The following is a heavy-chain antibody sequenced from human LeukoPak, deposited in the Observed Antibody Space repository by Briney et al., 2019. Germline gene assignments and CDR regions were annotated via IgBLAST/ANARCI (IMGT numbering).Heavy chain of an antibody. CDR1: GYTFSSYG. V-gene: IGHV1-18*01. CDR2: ISAYDGNT. J-gene: IGHJ4*02. CDR3: ARDRTPLNGYYNDRSGYYYSY. D-gene: IGHD3-22*01. Sequence: EASVKVSCKASGYTFSSYGISWVRQAPGLGLECMGWISAYDGNTNYAQKVQGRVTMTTDTSTSTAYLELRSLRSDDTAVYYCARDRTPLNGYYNDRSGYYYSYWGQGTLDTVSS.